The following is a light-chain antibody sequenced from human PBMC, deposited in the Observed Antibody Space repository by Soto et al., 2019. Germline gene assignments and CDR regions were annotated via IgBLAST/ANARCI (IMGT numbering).Light chain of an antibody. CDR1: SGHSSHI. CDR2: LEGSGSY. J-gene: IGLJ2*01. Sequence: QSVLTQSSSASASLGSSVKLTCTLSSGHSSHIIAWHQQQPGKAPRYLMKLEGSGSYNKGSGVPDRFSGSSSGADPYLTISNLQSEDEADYYCQTWGTGIVVFGGGTKLTVL. CDR3: QTWGTGIVV. V-gene: IGLV4-60*03.